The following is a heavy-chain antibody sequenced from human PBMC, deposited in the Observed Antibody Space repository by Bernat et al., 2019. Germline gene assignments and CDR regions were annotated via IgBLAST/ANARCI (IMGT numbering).Heavy chain of an antibody. CDR1: GFTFSNAW. CDR2: IKSKTDGGTT. V-gene: IGHV3-15*07. D-gene: IGHD1-26*01. Sequence: EVQLVESGGGLVKPGGSLRLSCAASGFTFSNAWMNWVRQAPGKGLEWVGRIKSKTDGGTTDYAAPLKGRFTISRDDSKNTLYLQMNSLKTEDTAVYYCTTDSGSSDSYYYYGMDVWGQGTTVTVSS. J-gene: IGHJ6*02. CDR3: TTDSGSSDSYYYYGMDV.